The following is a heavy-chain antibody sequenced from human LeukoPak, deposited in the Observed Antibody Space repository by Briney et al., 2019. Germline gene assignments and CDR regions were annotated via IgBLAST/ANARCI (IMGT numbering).Heavy chain of an antibody. J-gene: IGHJ4*02. D-gene: IGHD3-10*01. Sequence: GGSLRLSCAASGFTFSSYSMNWVRQAPGKGLEWVSSISSSSSNIYYADSVKGRFTISRDNAKNSLYLQMNSLRVEDTAVYYCARLLAYGSGAEAFDYWGQGALVTVSS. CDR3: ARLLAYGSGAEAFDY. CDR2: ISSSSSNI. CDR1: GFTFSSYS. V-gene: IGHV3-21*01.